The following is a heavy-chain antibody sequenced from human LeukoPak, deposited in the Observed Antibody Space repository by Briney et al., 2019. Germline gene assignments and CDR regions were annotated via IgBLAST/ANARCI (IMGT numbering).Heavy chain of an antibody. CDR3: ARDGKRVGATDY. CDR1: GGSISSSSYY. D-gene: IGHD1-26*01. Sequence: PSETLSLTCTVSGGSISSSSYYWGWIRQPPGKGLEWIGSIYYSGSTYYNPSLKSRVTISVDTSKNQFSLKLSSVTAADTAVYYCARDGKRVGATDYWGQGTLVTVSS. CDR2: IYYSGST. V-gene: IGHV4-39*07. J-gene: IGHJ4*02.